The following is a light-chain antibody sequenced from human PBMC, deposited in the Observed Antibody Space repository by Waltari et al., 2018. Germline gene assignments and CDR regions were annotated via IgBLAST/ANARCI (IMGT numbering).Light chain of an antibody. CDR1: QNINSRF. Sequence: EIVLTQSPGTLPLSPGERATLSCRASQNINSRFLAWYQQKPGQAPRLLMYIISSRATGIPDRFSGSGSGTDFTLTISRLEPEDFAVYYCQQYGTSPYTFGQGTKLE. V-gene: IGKV3-20*01. CDR2: IIS. J-gene: IGKJ2*01. CDR3: QQYGTSPYT.